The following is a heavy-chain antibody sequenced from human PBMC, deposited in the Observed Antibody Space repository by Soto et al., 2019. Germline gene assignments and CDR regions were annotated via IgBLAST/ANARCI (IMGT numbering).Heavy chain of an antibody. CDR2: INHSGRV. Sequence: QVQLQQGGAGLLKPSETLSLTCAVYGGSFSGHSWTWIRQSPGKGLEWIGDINHSGRVNYSPSLKSRVTISLDTSKNQFSLTLSAVTAADTAMYYCSTRAYDTSGYYRFDPWGQGTLVTVSS. CDR3: STRAYDTSGYYRFDP. D-gene: IGHD3-22*01. CDR1: GGSFSGHS. V-gene: IGHV4-34*01. J-gene: IGHJ5*01.